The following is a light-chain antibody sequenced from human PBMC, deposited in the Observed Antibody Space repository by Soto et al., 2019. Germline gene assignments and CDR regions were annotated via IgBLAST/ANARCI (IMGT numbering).Light chain of an antibody. CDR2: ATS. CDR3: QNYNCVPYP. Sequence: DIQMTQSPSSLSASVGDRVTITCRASQAISNHLAWYQQKPGNVPKLLIYATSILQSGIPNRSSASGSGTDFTLTISSLQPEDFATYCCQNYNCVPYPFGPGTTVDIK. J-gene: IGKJ3*01. V-gene: IGKV1-27*01. CDR1: QAISNH.